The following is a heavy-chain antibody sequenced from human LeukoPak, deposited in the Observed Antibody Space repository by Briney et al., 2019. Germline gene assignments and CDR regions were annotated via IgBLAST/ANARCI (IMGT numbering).Heavy chain of an antibody. CDR3: ARGGGRVAVAGTVYYYYMDV. CDR2: INLNSGGT. J-gene: IGHJ6*03. Sequence: ASVKVSCKASGYTFTGYYMHWVRQAPGQGLEWMGWINLNSGGTNYAQKFQGRVTMTRDTSISTAYMELSRLRSDDTAVYYCARGGGRVAVAGTVYYYYMDVWGKGTTVTVSS. CDR1: GYTFTGYY. D-gene: IGHD6-19*01. V-gene: IGHV1-2*02.